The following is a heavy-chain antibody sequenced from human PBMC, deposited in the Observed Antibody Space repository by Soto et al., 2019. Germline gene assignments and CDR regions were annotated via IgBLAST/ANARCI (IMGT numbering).Heavy chain of an antibody. D-gene: IGHD5-12*01. J-gene: IGHJ5*02. Sequence: ASVKVSCKASGYTFTSYGISWVRQAPGQGLEWMGWISAYNGNTNYAQKLQGRVTMTTDTSTSTAYMELRSLRSDDTAVYYCARSPCLGRGYLVSDWFDPWGQGTLVTVSS. V-gene: IGHV1-18*01. CDR3: ARSPCLGRGYLVSDWFDP. CDR2: ISAYNGNT. CDR1: GYTFTSYG.